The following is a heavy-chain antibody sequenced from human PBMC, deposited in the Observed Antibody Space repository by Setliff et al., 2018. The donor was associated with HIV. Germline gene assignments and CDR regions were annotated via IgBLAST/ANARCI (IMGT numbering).Heavy chain of an antibody. Sequence: SETLSLTCTVSGDSITRSMYYWSWNRQPAGQGLECSGRIYTSRSTNYNPSLKNRVAISVDTSKNQFSLNLTSVTAADTAMYFCARVGGKGYSNFLDSWGQGALVTVSS. CDR2: IYTSRST. CDR1: GDSITRSMYY. D-gene: IGHD4-4*01. J-gene: IGHJ4*02. V-gene: IGHV4-61*02. CDR3: ARVGGKGYSNFLDS.